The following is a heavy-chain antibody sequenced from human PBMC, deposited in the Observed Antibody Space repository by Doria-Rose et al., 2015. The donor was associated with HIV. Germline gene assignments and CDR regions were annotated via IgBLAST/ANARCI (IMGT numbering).Heavy chain of an antibody. CDR1: GVSLSSPGMG. D-gene: IGHD6-13*01. CDR3: ARIKSSRWYHKYYFDF. CDR2: IFSNDER. V-gene: IGHV2-26*01. J-gene: IGHJ4*02. Sequence: ESGPVLVKPTETLTLTCTVSGVSLSSPGMGVSWIRQPPGKALEWLANIFSNDERSYNTALKSRLTISRCTSKSQVVLTMTDMDPVDTATYYCARIKSSRWYHKYYFDFWGQGTLVIVSA.